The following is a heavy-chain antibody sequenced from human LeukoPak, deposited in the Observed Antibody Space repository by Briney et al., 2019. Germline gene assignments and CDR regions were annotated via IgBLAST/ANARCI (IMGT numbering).Heavy chain of an antibody. D-gene: IGHD4-17*01. CDR1: GGSFIGYY. CDR3: ARGQGTVTTH. V-gene: IGHV4-34*01. J-gene: IGHJ4*02. Sequence: SETLSLTCTVSGGSFIGYYCTWIRQPPGKGLEWIGEINHSGSANHNPSLKSRVTISLDTSKNQFSLKLSSVTAADTAVYYCARGQGTVTTHWGQGTLVTVSS. CDR2: INHSGSA.